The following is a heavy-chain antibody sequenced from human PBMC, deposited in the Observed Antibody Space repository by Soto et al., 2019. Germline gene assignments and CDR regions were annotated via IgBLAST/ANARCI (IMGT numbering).Heavy chain of an antibody. Sequence: GRSLRLSCAASGFTFSSYSMNWVRQAPGKGLEWVAVIWYDGSNKYYADSVKGRFTISRDNSKNTLYLQMNSLRAEDTAVYYCARSGSRKLLPFDYWGQGTLVTVSS. CDR2: IWYDGSNK. D-gene: IGHD2-15*01. J-gene: IGHJ4*02. CDR1: GFTFSSYS. CDR3: ARSGSRKLLPFDY. V-gene: IGHV3-33*08.